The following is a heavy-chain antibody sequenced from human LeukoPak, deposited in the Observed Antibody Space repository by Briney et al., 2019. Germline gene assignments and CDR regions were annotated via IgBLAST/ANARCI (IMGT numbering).Heavy chain of an antibody. CDR2: ISWNSGNI. J-gene: IGHJ4*02. V-gene: IGHV3-9*03. Sequence: GGSLRLSCAGSGFTYDDYAMHWVRQAPGKGLEWVSIISWNSGNIAYADSVKGRFTISRDNAKNSLYLQMNSLRPDDMALYYCAKGHSSSPWSIFDYWGQGTLVTVSS. CDR3: AKGHSSSPWSIFDY. CDR1: GFTYDDYA. D-gene: IGHD6-19*01.